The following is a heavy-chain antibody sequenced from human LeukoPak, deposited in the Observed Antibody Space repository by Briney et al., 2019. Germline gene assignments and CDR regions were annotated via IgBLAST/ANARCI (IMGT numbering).Heavy chain of an antibody. D-gene: IGHD3-10*01. V-gene: IGHV3-30*18. Sequence: GGSLRLSCAASGFTLSTYGMHWVRQAPGKGLEWVTFISYEGTIKRYADSVKGRFTISRDNSKNTLYLQMNSLRAEDTAVYYCAKAMVRGVIITGSNYYYMDVWGKGTTVTISS. CDR3: AKAMVRGVIITGSNYYYMDV. J-gene: IGHJ6*03. CDR1: GFTLSTYG. CDR2: ISYEGTIK.